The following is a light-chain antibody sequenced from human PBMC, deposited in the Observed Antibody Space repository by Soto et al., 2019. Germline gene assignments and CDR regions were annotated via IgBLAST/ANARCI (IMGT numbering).Light chain of an antibody. CDR1: SSNIGAGYD. Sequence: QSVLTQPPSVSGAPGQRVTISCTASSSNIGAGYDVHWYQQLPGTAPKLLIYGNTNRPSGVPDRFSGSKSGTSASLAITGLQALDEADYYCQSYDSSLSAWVFGGGTKLTVL. CDR2: GNT. V-gene: IGLV1-40*01. J-gene: IGLJ3*02. CDR3: QSYDSSLSAWV.